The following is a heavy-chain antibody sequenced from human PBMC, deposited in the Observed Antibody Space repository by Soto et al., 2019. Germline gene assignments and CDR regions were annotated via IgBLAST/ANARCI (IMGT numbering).Heavy chain of an antibody. D-gene: IGHD3-10*01. CDR3: ARSAWFGELFYYYYYMDV. Sequence: KVSCKASGYTFTSYYMHWVRQAPGQGLEWMGIINPSGGSTSYAQKFQGRVTMTRDTSTSTVYMELSSLRSEDTAVYYCARSAWFGELFYYYYYMDVWGKGTTVTVSS. J-gene: IGHJ6*03. CDR1: GYTFTSYY. CDR2: INPSGGST. V-gene: IGHV1-46*03.